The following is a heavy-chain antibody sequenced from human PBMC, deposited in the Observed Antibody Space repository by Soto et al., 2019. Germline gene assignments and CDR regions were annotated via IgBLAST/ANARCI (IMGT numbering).Heavy chain of an antibody. D-gene: IGHD3-9*01. CDR2: IYYSGST. CDR3: ARNYDTLTGYLAFDY. CDR1: GGSISSSSYY. Sequence: SETLSLTCTVSGGSISSSSYYWGWIRQPPGKGLEWIGSIYYSGSTYYKSSLKSRVTISIDTSKNQLSLKLSSVTAADTAVYYCARNYDTLTGYLAFDYWGQGTLVTVSS. J-gene: IGHJ4*02. V-gene: IGHV4-39*01.